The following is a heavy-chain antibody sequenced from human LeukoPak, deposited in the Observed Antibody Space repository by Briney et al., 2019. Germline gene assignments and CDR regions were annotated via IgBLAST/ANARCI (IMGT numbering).Heavy chain of an antibody. Sequence: ASVKVSCKVSGYTFTDYYMHWVQQAPGKGLEWMGLVDPEDGETIYAEKFQGRVTITADTSTDTAYMELSSLRSEDTAVYYCATGDRITMIVAVPFQHWGQGTLVTVSS. D-gene: IGHD3-22*01. CDR2: VDPEDGET. V-gene: IGHV1-69-2*01. CDR1: GYTFTDYY. J-gene: IGHJ1*01. CDR3: ATGDRITMIVAVPFQH.